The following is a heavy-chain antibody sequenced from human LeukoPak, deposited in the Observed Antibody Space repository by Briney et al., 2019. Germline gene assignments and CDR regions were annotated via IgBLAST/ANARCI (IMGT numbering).Heavy chain of an antibody. CDR3: AKGQLWSGVAYFDY. CDR1: GFTFSTFA. V-gene: IGHV3-23*01. J-gene: IGHJ4*02. D-gene: IGHD3-10*01. CDR2: ISGGGDIT. Sequence: GGSLRLSCAASGFTFSTFAMSWVRQAPGKGLEWVSLISGGGDITYYADSMKGRFTISRDNSKNTLYLHMNSLRAEDTAVYYCAKGQLWSGVAYFDYWGQGTLATVSS.